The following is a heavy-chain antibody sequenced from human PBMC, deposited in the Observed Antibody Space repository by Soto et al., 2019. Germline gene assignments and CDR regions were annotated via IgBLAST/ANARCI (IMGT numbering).Heavy chain of an antibody. CDR1: GGSISSYY. Sequence: SETLSLTCTVSGGSISSYYWSWIRQPPGKGLEWIGYIYYSGSTNYNPSLKSRVTISVDTSKNQFSLKLSSVTAADTAVYYCARKLTSYWGQGTLVTVSS. CDR3: ARKLTSY. D-gene: IGHD4-4*01. J-gene: IGHJ4*02. CDR2: IYYSGST. V-gene: IGHV4-59*12.